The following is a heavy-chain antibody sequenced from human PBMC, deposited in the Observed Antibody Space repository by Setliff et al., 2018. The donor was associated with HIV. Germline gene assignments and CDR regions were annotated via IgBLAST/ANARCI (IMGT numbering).Heavy chain of an antibody. CDR3: ARCHYVSNNLGGKYFDY. V-gene: IGHV5-51*01. D-gene: IGHD3-10*02. Sequence: GESLKISCKGSGYSFTSYWIGWVRQMPGKGLEWMGIIYPGDSDTRYSPSFQGQVTISADKSIRTAYLQWSGLKASDTAMYYCARCHYVSNNLGGKYFDYWGQGTLVTVSS. CDR1: GYSFTSYW. CDR2: IYPGDSDT. J-gene: IGHJ4*02.